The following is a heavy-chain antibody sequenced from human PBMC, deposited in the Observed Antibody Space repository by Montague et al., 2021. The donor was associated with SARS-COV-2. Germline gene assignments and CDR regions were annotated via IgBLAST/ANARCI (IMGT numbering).Heavy chain of an antibody. J-gene: IGHJ4*02. CDR2: ISISGST. Sequence: TRSLTCTVSGGSISSGSYYWSWIRQPAGKGLEWIGRISISGSTNYSPSLKSRVTISVDTSKNQFSLKLSSVTAADTAVYYCARDIAVAGLFDYWGQGTLVTVSS. D-gene: IGHD6-19*01. CDR1: GGSISSGSYY. CDR3: ARDIAVAGLFDY. V-gene: IGHV4-61*02.